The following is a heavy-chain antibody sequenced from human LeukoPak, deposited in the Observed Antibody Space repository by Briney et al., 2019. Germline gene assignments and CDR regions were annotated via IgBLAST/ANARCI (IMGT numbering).Heavy chain of an antibody. CDR3: ARHARYDSSGYNWSDP. D-gene: IGHD3-22*01. CDR2: IYPGDSDT. Sequence: GESLKISCKGSGYSFTSYWIGWVRQMPGKGLEWMGIIYPGDSDTRYSPSFQGQVTIPADKSISTAYLQWSSLKASDTAMYYCARHARYDSSGYNWSDPWGQGTLVTVSS. CDR1: GYSFTSYW. V-gene: IGHV5-51*01. J-gene: IGHJ5*02.